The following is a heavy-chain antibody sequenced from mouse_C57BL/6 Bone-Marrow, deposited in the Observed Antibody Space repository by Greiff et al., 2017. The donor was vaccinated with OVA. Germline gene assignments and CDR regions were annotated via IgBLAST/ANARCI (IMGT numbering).Heavy chain of an antibody. V-gene: IGHV1-76*01. D-gene: IGHD2-1*01. CDR1: GYTFTDYY. Sequence: VKLQESGAELVRPGASVKLSCKASGYTFTDYYINWVKQRPGQGLEWIARIYPGSGNTYYNEKFKGKATLTAEKSSSTAYMQLSSLTSEDSAVYFCASDYGKIDYWGKGTTLTVSS. J-gene: IGHJ2*01. CDR3: ASDYGKIDY. CDR2: IYPGSGNT.